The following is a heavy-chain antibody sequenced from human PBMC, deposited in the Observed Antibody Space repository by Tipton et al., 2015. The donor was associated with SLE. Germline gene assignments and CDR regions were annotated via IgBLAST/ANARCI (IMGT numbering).Heavy chain of an antibody. D-gene: IGHD2-21*01. V-gene: IGHV3-30*02. CDR2: IRFDGSNK. CDR1: GFTFNSYG. J-gene: IGHJ4*02. CDR3: VKAFTMVTTIDVVVLDY. Sequence: SLRLSCAASGFTFNSYGMHWVRQAPGKGLEWVAFIRFDGSNKYYADSVKGRFTISRDNSKNTLYLQMNSLRTEDTAVYYCVKAFTMVTTIDVVVLDYWGQGTLVTVSS.